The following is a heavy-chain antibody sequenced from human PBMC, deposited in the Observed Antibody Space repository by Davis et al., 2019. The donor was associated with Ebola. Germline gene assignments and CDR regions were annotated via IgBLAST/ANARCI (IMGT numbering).Heavy chain of an antibody. Sequence: ASVKVSCKASGYTFTSYYMHWVRQAPGQGLEWMGIINPSGGSTSYAQKFQGRVTMTRDTSTSTVYMELSSLRSEDTAVYYCARDQGEYSSGWSTFDYWGQGTLVTVSS. CDR1: GYTFTSYY. D-gene: IGHD6-19*01. J-gene: IGHJ4*02. CDR3: ARDQGEYSSGWSTFDY. V-gene: IGHV1-46*01. CDR2: INPSGGST.